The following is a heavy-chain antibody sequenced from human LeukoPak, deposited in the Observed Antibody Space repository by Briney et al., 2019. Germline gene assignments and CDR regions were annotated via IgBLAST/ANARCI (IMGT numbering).Heavy chain of an antibody. CDR1: GGSISSYY. Sequence: SETLSLTCTVSGGSISSYYWSWIRQPPGKGLEWIGYIYYSGSTNYNPSLKSRVTISVDTSKNQFSLKLSSVTAADTAVYYCARAYYYDSSGYYYVPQDAFDIWGQGTMVTVSS. J-gene: IGHJ3*02. V-gene: IGHV4-59*01. CDR2: IYYSGST. D-gene: IGHD3-22*01. CDR3: ARAYYYDSSGYYYVPQDAFDI.